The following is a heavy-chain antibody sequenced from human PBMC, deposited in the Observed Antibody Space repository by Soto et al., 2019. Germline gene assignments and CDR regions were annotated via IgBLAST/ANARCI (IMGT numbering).Heavy chain of an antibody. Sequence: ASLKVSCNASGYTFVSYSVNWVRQAPGNGLEWMGWISGYNGNTKYAQKLKGRVTMTKDTSTSTAYMELRSLRSEDTAVYYCASGEPIVAVPFFHXWGQGTLVTVSX. CDR3: ASGEPIVAVPFFHX. D-gene: IGHD3-22*01. V-gene: IGHV1-18*01. J-gene: IGHJ4*02. CDR2: ISGYNGNT. CDR1: GYTFVSYS.